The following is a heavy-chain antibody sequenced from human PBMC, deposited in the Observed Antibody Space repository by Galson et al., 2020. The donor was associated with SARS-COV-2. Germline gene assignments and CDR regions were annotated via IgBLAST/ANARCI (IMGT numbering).Heavy chain of an antibody. Sequence: SVKVSCKASGGTVSKNVISWGRQAPGQGLEWMGGIIPLFGATHYAEKFQGRVTITADESTSTTYMEMSSLRSEDTAVYYCARVGRSCSSIRCNHYFDNWGQGTLVTVSS. J-gene: IGHJ4*02. CDR2: IIPLFGAT. D-gene: IGHD2-2*01. V-gene: IGHV1-69*13. CDR3: ARVGRSCSSIRCNHYFDN. CDR1: GGTVSKNV.